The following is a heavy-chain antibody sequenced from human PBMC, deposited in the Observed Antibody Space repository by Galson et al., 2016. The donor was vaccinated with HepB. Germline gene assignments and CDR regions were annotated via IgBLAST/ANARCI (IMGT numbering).Heavy chain of an antibody. CDR1: GFTFSSYG. D-gene: IGHD2-15*01. CDR2: ISYDGSNK. Sequence: SLRLSCAASGFTFSSYGMHWVRQAPGKGLEWVAVISYDGSNKYYEDSVKGRFTISRDNSQNTLYLQMNSLRAEDTAAYYCAKSRRYCSGGGCLMYYFDYWGQGTLVTVSS. CDR3: AKSRRYCSGGGCLMYYFDY. J-gene: IGHJ4*02. V-gene: IGHV3-30*18.